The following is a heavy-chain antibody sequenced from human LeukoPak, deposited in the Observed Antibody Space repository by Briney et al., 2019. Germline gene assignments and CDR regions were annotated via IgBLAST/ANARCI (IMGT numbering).Heavy chain of an antibody. CDR2: IKHDGSEK. CDR3: GALYGGFDP. CDR1: GLTFSSSW. V-gene: IGHV3-7*01. D-gene: IGHD4-17*01. J-gene: IGHJ5*02. Sequence: GGSLRLSCVASGLTFSSSWMSWVRQAPGKGLEWVANIKHDGSEKYYVESVKGRFTISRDNAKNSLYLQMSSLRAEDTAVYYCGALYGGFDPWGQGTLVTVSS.